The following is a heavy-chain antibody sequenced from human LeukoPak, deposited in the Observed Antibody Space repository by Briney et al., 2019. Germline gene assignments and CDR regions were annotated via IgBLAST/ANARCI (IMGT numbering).Heavy chain of an antibody. Sequence: SETLSLTCTVSGGSISSGSYYWSWIRQPAGKGLEWIGRIYTSGSTNYNPSLKSRVTISVDTSKNQFSLKLSSVTAADTAVYYCARDPPPYYYYCMDVWGKGTTVTVSS. CDR2: IYTSGST. V-gene: IGHV4-61*02. J-gene: IGHJ6*03. CDR1: GGSISSGSYY. CDR3: ARDPPPYYYYCMDV.